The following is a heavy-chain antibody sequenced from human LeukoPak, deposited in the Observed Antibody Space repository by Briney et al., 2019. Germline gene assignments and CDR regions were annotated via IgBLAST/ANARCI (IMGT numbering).Heavy chain of an antibody. CDR3: ARRMGSSTGYYYYYYYMDV. D-gene: IGHD6-6*01. J-gene: IGHJ6*03. Sequence: GASVKVSCKASGYTFTGYYMHWVRQAPGQGLEWMGWINPNSGGTNYAQKFQGRVTMTRDTSISTAYMELSRLRSDDTAAYYCARRMGSSTGYYYYYYYMDVWGKGTTVTVSS. CDR1: GYTFTGYY. V-gene: IGHV1-2*02. CDR2: INPNSGGT.